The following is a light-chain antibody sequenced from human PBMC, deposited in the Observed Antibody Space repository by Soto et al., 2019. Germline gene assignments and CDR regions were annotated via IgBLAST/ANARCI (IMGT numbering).Light chain of an antibody. CDR1: TNDVEFYNL. Sequence: QSVLTQPASVSGSPGQSISISCTGTTNDVEFYNLVSWFQQHPGKAPKLIIYEVTERPSGVSSRFSGSKSGNTASLTISVLQAEDEADYYCVSYSGNNTYVFGSGTKLTVL. V-gene: IGLV2-23*02. J-gene: IGLJ6*01. CDR2: EVT. CDR3: VSYSGNNTYV.